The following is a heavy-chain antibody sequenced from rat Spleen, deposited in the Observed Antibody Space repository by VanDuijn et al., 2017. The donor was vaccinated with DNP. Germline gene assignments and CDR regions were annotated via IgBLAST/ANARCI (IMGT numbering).Heavy chain of an antibody. CDR1: GFTFSDYY. D-gene: IGHD1-6*01. J-gene: IGHJ2*01. Sequence: EVQLVESGGALVQPGRSLKLSCAASGFTFSDYYMAWVRQAPTKGLEWVASITTSGGSTHYRDSVKGRFTISRDNAKSTLSLQMDSLRSEDTATYYCATDQRYTTDYFDNWGQGVMVTVSS. CDR2: ITTSGGST. V-gene: IGHV5-27*01. CDR3: ATDQRYTTDYFDN.